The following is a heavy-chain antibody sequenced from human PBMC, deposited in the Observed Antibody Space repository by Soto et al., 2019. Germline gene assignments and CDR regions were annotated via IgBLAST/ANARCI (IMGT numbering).Heavy chain of an antibody. Sequence: SVKVSCKASGFTFTSSSVQWVRPARGQRLEWIGWIVVGSGNTNYAQKFQERVTITRDMSTSTAYMELSSLRSEDTAVYYCAAETIGAYAFDIWGQGTMVTVSS. CDR3: AAETIGAYAFDI. J-gene: IGHJ3*02. CDR2: IVVGSGNT. V-gene: IGHV1-58*01. CDR1: GFTFTSSS. D-gene: IGHD3-10*01.